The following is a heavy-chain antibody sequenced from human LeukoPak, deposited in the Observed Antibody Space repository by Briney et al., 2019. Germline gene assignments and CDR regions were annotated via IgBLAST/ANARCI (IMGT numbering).Heavy chain of an antibody. D-gene: IGHD6-13*01. Sequence: GGSLRLSCAASGFTFSSYSMNWVRQAPGKGLEWVSSISSSSSYIYYADSVKGRFTISRDNTKNSLYLQMNSLRAEDTAVYYCARGEIAAAFDYWGQGTLVTVSS. V-gene: IGHV3-21*01. J-gene: IGHJ4*02. CDR2: ISSSSSYI. CDR3: ARGEIAAAFDY. CDR1: GFTFSSYS.